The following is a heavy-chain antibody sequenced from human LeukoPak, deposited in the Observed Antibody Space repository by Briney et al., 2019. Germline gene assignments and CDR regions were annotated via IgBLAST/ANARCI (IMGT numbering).Heavy chain of an antibody. V-gene: IGHV4-61*02. Sequence: SETLSLTCTVSGGSISSSSYYWGWIRQPAGKGLEWIGRISSSGSTNYNPSLKSRVTISVDTSKNQFSLKLSPVTAADTAVYYCARDFPSGYSAFDIWGQGTMVTVSS. CDR1: GGSISSSSYY. D-gene: IGHD3-22*01. CDR2: ISSSGST. J-gene: IGHJ3*02. CDR3: ARDFPSGYSAFDI.